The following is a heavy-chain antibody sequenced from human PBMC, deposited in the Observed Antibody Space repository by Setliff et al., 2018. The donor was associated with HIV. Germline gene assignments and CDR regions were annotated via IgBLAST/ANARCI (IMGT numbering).Heavy chain of an antibody. CDR3: ARLGAVAGPPEDS. CDR1: ASFSSYY. D-gene: IGHD6-19*01. CDR2: ISSSGNT. J-gene: IGHJ4*02. Sequence: SETLSLTCTVSASFSSYYWSWIRQPPGRGLEWIGCISSSGNTLYNPSLESRFTLSIDTSKNQFSLRLTSVTASDTAVYYCARLGAVAGPPEDSWGQGTLVTVSS. V-gene: IGHV4-4*09.